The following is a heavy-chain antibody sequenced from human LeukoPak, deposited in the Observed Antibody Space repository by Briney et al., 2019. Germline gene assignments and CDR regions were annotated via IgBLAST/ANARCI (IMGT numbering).Heavy chain of an antibody. D-gene: IGHD4-23*01. V-gene: IGHV3-21*01. CDR3: ARDQGGNEEYFQH. Sequence: GGSLRLSCAASGFTFSSYSMNWVRQAPGKGLEWVSSISGSSYYIYYADSVKGRFTIPRDNAKNSLYLQMNSLRAEDTAVYYCARDQGGNEEYFQHWGQGTLVTVSS. CDR2: ISGSSYYI. J-gene: IGHJ1*01. CDR1: GFTFSSYS.